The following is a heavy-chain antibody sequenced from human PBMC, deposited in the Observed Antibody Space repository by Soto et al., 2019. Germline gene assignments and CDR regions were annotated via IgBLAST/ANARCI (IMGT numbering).Heavy chain of an antibody. CDR2: IIPIFGTT. Sequence: QVQQVQSGDEVKKPGSSVTLSCKPSGGTFTSYAISWVRQAPGPGLEWMGGIIPIFGTTYCAQEFQVRVTVTAEESTCTAYMEPTSLRSVGLAVYHCAIDSLTDYGMDVWGKGTTVTV. CDR3: AIDSLTDYGMDV. V-gene: IGHV1-69*01. J-gene: IGHJ6*04. CDR1: GGTFTSYA. D-gene: IGHD3-9*01.